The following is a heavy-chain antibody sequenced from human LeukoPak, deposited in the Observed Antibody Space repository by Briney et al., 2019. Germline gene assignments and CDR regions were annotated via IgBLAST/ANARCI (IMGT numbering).Heavy chain of an antibody. J-gene: IGHJ6*03. CDR1: GGSISSYY. CDR3: ARSYRNIVVVPAAITFTDYYYYYMDV. CDR2: IYYSGST. D-gene: IGHD2-2*02. Sequence: SETLSLTCTVSGGSISSYYWSWIRQPPGKGLEWIGYIYYSGSTNYNPSLKSRVTISVDTSKNQFSLKLSSVTAADTAVYYCARSYRNIVVVPAAITFTDYYYYYMDVWGKGTTVTVSS. V-gene: IGHV4-59*01.